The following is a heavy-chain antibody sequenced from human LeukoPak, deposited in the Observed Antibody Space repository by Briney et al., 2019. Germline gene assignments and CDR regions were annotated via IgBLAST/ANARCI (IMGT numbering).Heavy chain of an antibody. V-gene: IGHV3-21*01. J-gene: IGHJ4*02. Sequence: GGSLRLSCAASGFTFGSYAMYWVRQAPGKGLEWVSSISSSSSYIYYADSVKGRFTISRDNAKNSLYLQMNSLRAEDTAVYYCARVGYSGSYYSDYWGQGTLVTVSS. CDR3: ARVGYSGSYYSDY. CDR1: GFTFGSYA. CDR2: ISSSSSYI. D-gene: IGHD1-26*01.